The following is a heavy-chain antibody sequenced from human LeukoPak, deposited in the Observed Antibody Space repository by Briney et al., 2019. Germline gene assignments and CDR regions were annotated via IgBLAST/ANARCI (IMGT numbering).Heavy chain of an antibody. CDR1: GGSFSGYY. J-gene: IGHJ4*02. Sequence: PSETLSLTCAVYGGSFSGYYWSWIRQPPGKGLEWIGEINHSGSTSYNPSLKSRVTISVDTSKNQFSLKLSSVTAADTAVYYCGRAPYGGTRSNGYWGQGTLFTASS. CDR3: GRAPYGGTRSNGY. D-gene: IGHD4-23*01. V-gene: IGHV4-34*01. CDR2: INHSGST.